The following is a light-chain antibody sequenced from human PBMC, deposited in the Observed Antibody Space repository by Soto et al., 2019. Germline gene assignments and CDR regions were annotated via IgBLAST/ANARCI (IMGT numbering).Light chain of an antibody. J-gene: IGLJ3*02. CDR3: AAWDDSLSTWV. V-gene: IGLV1-44*01. CDR2: IND. Sequence: QSVLTQPPSASGTPGQRVTISCSGSSSNTGSNTVNWYQQLPGTAPKLLIFINDQRPSGVPDRFSGSKSGTSASLAISGLHSEDEADYYCAAWDDSLSTWVFGGGTKLTVL. CDR1: SSNTGSNT.